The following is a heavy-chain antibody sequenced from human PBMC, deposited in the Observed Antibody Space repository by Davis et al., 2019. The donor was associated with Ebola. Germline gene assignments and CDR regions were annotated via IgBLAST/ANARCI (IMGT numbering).Heavy chain of an antibody. CDR3: ARDRAVRGVNTPNWFDP. CDR2: ISYDGSNK. CDR1: GFTFSSYA. D-gene: IGHD3-10*01. J-gene: IGHJ5*02. Sequence: GESLKISCAASGFTFSSYAMSWVRQAPGKGLEWVAVISYDGSNKYYADSVKGRFTISRDNSKNTLYLQMNSLRAEDTAVYYCARDRAVRGVNTPNWFDPWGQGTLVTVSS. V-gene: IGHV3-30*03.